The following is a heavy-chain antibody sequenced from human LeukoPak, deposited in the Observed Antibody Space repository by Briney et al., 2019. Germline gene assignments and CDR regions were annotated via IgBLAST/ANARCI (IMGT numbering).Heavy chain of an antibody. D-gene: IGHD2-2*01. V-gene: IGHV3-11*01. CDR2: ISSSGSTI. J-gene: IGHJ4*02. CDR3: AREYCSSTSCYSFLDY. CDR1: GFTFSDYY. Sequence: PGGSLRLSRAASGFTFSDYYLRWIRQAPGKGLGWVSYISSSGSTIYYADSVKGRFTISRDNAKNSLYLQMNSLRAEDTAVYYCAREYCSSTSCYSFLDYWGQGTLVTVSS.